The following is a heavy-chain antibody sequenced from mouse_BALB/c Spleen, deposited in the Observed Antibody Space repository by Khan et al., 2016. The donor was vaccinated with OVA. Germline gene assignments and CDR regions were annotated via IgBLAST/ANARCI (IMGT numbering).Heavy chain of an antibody. CDR3: ARGNYYGYYFDY. J-gene: IGHJ2*01. CDR2: ISYSGVT. Sequence: EVQLQQSGPGLVKPSQSLSLTCTVTGYSITSGYAWNWIRQFPGNKLEWMGYISYSGVTSYTPSLKSRISITRDTSKNQFFLKLNSVTTEDTATDYCARGNYYGYYFDYWGQGTTLTVSS. V-gene: IGHV3-2*02. D-gene: IGHD1-1*01. CDR1: GYSITSGYA.